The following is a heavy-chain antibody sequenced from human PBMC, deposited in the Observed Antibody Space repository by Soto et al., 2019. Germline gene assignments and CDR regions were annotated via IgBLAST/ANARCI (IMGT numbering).Heavy chain of an antibody. CDR1: GGTFSSYT. V-gene: IGHV1-69*02. D-gene: IGHD5-18*01. CDR3: ASTNSAFDY. J-gene: IGHJ4*02. Sequence: QVQLVQSGAEVKKPGSSVKVSCKASGGTFSSYTISWVRQAPGQGLEWMGRIIPILGIANYAQKFQGRVTINADKSTSTAYMELSSLSSRVTAAYYCASTNSAFDYWGQGTLVTVSS. CDR2: IIPILGIA.